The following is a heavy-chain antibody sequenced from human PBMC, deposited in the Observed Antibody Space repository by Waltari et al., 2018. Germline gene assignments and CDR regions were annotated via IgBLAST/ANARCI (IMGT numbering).Heavy chain of an antibody. D-gene: IGHD3-3*01. J-gene: IGHJ4*02. CDR1: GDSVSSNSAA. V-gene: IGHV6-1*01. CDR3: ARGQPGVFGSGYYKYYFDY. Sequence: QVQLQQSGPGLVKPSQTLPLTCAISGDSVSSNSAAWNWIRQSPSRRLEWLGRTYYSAKWYNGYAVSVKSRITINPDTSENQFSLQLNSVTREDTAVYYCARGQPGVFGSGYYKYYFDYWGQGTLVTVSS. CDR2: TYYSAKWYN.